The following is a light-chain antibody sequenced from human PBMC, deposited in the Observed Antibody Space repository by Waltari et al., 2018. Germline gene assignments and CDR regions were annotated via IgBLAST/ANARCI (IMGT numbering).Light chain of an antibody. J-gene: IGLJ1*01. CDR2: GNT. CDR3: HSYDRSLRDV. V-gene: IGLV1-40*01. Sequence: QSVLTQPPSVSGAPGQMVTISCTGSSSNLGAGYDVHWYQQLPGTVPKPRNFGNTNRPSAVPDRFSGSKSGTSASLAITGLQAEDEADYYCHSYDRSLRDVFGTGTKVTVL. CDR1: SSNLGAGYD.